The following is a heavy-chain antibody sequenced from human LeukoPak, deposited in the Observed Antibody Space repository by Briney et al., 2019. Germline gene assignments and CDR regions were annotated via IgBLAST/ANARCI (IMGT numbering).Heavy chain of an antibody. CDR3: ARFWVWAFDI. CDR2: IYSGGNT. D-gene: IGHD3-16*01. J-gene: IGHJ3*02. Sequence: PGGSLRLSCAASGFTFSGYAMSWVRQAPGKGLEWVSVIYSGGNTYYADSVKGRFTISRDNSKNTLYLQMNSLRAEDTAVYYCARFWVWAFDIWGQGTMVTVSS. V-gene: IGHV3-66*01. CDR1: GFTFSGYA.